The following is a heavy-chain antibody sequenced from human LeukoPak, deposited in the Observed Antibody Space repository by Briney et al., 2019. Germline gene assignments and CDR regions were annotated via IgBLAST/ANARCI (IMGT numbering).Heavy chain of an antibody. CDR3: ARGPSITIFGVVIPNWFDP. CDR2: ISSSSSTV. J-gene: IGHJ5*02. D-gene: IGHD3-3*01. V-gene: IGHV3-48*02. Sequence: GGSLRLSCAASGFTFSSYSMNWVRQAPGKGLEWVSYISSSSSTVYYADSVKGRFTISRDNAKNSLYLQMNSLRDEDTAVYYCARGPSITIFGVVIPNWFDPWGQGTLVTVSS. CDR1: GFTFSSYS.